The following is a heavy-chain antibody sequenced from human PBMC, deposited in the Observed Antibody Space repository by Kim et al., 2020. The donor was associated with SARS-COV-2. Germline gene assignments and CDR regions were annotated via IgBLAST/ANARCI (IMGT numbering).Heavy chain of an antibody. CDR1: GLTLSNYF. CDR2: ISLDGSNK. CDR3: AGGDNYYALDI. V-gene: IGHV3-30*03. D-gene: IGHD2-21*02. J-gene: IGHJ6*02. Sequence: GGSLRLSCAASGLTLSNYFVHWVRQAPGKGLEWVTLISLDGSNKYYADSVKGRFTISRDNSNNTVYLRMNNLRPEDTAVFYCAGGDNYYALDIWGQGTSV.